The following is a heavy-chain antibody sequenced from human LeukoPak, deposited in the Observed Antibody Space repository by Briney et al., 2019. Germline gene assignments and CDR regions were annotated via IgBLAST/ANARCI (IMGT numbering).Heavy chain of an antibody. CDR2: IHTSGST. V-gene: IGHV4-4*09. CDR3: ARRLDRSSSGFGY. CDR1: GDSTSSFY. D-gene: IGHD6-6*01. J-gene: IGHJ4*02. Sequence: SETLSLTCTVSGDSTSSFYWNWIRQPPGKRLEWIGYIHTSGSTNYNPSLKSRVTISLDMSKTQFSLQVSSVTAADTAVYYCARRLDRSSSGFGYWGQGTLVT.